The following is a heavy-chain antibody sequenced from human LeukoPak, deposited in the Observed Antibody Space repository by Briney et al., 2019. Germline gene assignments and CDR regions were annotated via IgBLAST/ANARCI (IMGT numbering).Heavy chain of an antibody. CDR3: ARDSSSWQH. Sequence: SETLSLTCAVYGGSFSGYYWSWIRQPPGKGLEWIGEINHSGSTNYNPSLKSRVTISVDTSKNQFSLKLSSVTAADTAVYYCARDSSSWQHWGQGTLVTVSS. D-gene: IGHD6-13*01. CDR1: GGSFSGYY. V-gene: IGHV4-34*01. J-gene: IGHJ4*02. CDR2: INHSGST.